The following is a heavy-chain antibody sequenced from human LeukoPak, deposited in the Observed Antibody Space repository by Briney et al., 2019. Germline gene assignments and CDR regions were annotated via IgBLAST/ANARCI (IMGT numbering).Heavy chain of an antibody. CDR1: GFTVSSSY. Sequence: PGGSLRLSCAASGFTVSSSYISWVRQAPGKGLEWVSAISGSGGSTYYADSVKGRFTISRDNSKNTLYLQMNSLRAEDTAVYYCAKDSGYDLLLDYWGQGTLVTVSS. V-gene: IGHV3-23*01. CDR3: AKDSGYDLLLDY. J-gene: IGHJ4*02. D-gene: IGHD5-12*01. CDR2: ISGSGGST.